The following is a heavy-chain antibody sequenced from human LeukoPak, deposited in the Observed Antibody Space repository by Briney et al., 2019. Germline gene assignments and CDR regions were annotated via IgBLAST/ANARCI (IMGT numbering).Heavy chain of an antibody. CDR3: ARASMVRGVITLGWFDP. Sequence: SETLSLTCTVSGGSISSSSYYWGWIRQPPGKGLEWIGSIYYSGSTYYNPSLKSRVTISVDTSKNQFSLKLSSVTAADTAVYYCARASMVRGVITLGWFDPWGQGTLVTVSS. V-gene: IGHV4-39*07. CDR2: IYYSGST. CDR1: GGSISSSSYY. J-gene: IGHJ5*02. D-gene: IGHD3-10*01.